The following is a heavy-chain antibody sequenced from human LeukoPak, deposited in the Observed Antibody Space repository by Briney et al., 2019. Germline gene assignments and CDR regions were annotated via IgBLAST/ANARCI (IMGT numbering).Heavy chain of an antibody. CDR1: GYRFSSYW. CDR3: ARHESSGDYNYYAMDV. J-gene: IGHJ6*02. D-gene: IGHD3-22*01. CDR2: IYPGDSDT. Sequence: GESLKTSCKGSGYRFSSYWIAWVRQMPGKGLEWMGIIYPGDSDTRYSPSFQGQVTISVDKSISTAYLQWSSLKASDTAMYYCARHESSGDYNYYAMDVWGQGTTVTVSS. V-gene: IGHV5-51*01.